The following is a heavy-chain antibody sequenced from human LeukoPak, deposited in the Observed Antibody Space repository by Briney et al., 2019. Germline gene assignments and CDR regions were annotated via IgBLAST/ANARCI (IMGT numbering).Heavy chain of an antibody. CDR2: ISWDGGST. V-gene: IGHV3-43D*04. D-gene: IGHD2-2*02. J-gene: IGHJ6*03. CDR1: GFNFDDYA. Sequence: PGGSLRLSWAASGFNFDDYAMYWVRQSPGKGLEWVSLISWDGGSTYYSDSVKGRFIISRDNSKNSLYLQMNSLRVEDTALYYCARDRCRSSSCYTGRGMAYYMDVWGRGTTVSVSS. CDR3: ARDRCRSSSCYTGRGMAYYMDV.